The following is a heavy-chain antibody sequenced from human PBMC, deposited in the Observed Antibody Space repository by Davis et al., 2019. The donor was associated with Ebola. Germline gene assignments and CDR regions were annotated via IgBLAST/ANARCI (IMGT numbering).Heavy chain of an antibody. J-gene: IGHJ4*02. CDR2: IYPGDSDT. D-gene: IGHD6-19*01. CDR3: ASPGSSGWYDFDY. CDR1: GYSFTSYW. V-gene: IGHV5-51*01. Sequence: PGGSLRLSCKGSGYSFTSYWIGWVRQMPGKGLEWMGIIYPGDSDTSYSPSFQGQVTISADKSISTAYLQWSSLKASDTAMYYCASPGSSGWYDFDYWGQGTLVTVSS.